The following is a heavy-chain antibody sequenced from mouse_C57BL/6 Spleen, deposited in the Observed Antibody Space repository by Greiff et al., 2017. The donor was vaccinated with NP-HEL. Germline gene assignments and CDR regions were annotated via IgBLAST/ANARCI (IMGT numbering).Heavy chain of an antibody. CDR1: GFTFSSYA. Sequence: EVKVEESGGGLVKPGGSLKLSCAASGFTFSSYAMSWVRQTPEKRLAWVATISDGGSYTYYPDNVKGRFTISRDNAKNNRYLQMSHLKSEDTAMYYCARDGGFTTVVAYYFDYWGQGTTLTVSS. J-gene: IGHJ2*01. V-gene: IGHV5-4*01. CDR3: ARDGGFTTVVAYYFDY. CDR2: ISDGGSYT. D-gene: IGHD1-1*01.